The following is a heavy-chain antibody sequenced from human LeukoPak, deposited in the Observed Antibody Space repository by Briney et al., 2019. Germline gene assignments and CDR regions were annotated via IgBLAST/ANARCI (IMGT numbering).Heavy chain of an antibody. D-gene: IGHD4-11*01. J-gene: IGHJ5*02. CDR2: ITGSGGDT. Sequence: GGSLRLSCTASGFSFYTYAMSWVRQAPGQGPEWVSVITGSGGDTFYADSVKARFTISRDNSKRTLYLQMNSLRAGDTAVYYCAKGPKEDSNYLVDGWGQGTLVTVSS. CDR3: AKGPKEDSNYLVDG. V-gene: IGHV3-23*01. CDR1: GFSFYTYA.